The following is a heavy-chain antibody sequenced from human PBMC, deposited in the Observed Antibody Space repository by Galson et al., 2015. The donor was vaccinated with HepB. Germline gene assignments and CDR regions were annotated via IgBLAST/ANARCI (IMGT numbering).Heavy chain of an antibody. J-gene: IGHJ4*02. CDR3: ARQTGSFRRFFDS. D-gene: IGHD3-16*02. V-gene: IGHV2-70*17. CDR2: IDWDDDK. Sequence: PALVKPTQTLTLTCTFSGFSLSTSGMCVSWIRQPPGKALEWLARIDWDDDKFYSTSLKTRLTISKDTSKNHVVLTMTNMDPVDTATYYCARQTGSFRRFFDSWGQGTLVTVSS. CDR1: GFSLSTSGMC.